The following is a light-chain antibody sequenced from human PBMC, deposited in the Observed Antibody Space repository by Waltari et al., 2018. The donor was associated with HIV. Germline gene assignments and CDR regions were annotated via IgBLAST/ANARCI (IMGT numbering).Light chain of an antibody. CDR2: EVT. CDR3: SSYTATTAIL. Sequence: QSVLTQPASVSGSPGQSITISCTGTNSDVGDDHYVSCYQQHPGKAPKLLIYEVTHRPSGISSRFSGFKSGNTASMTISGLQAEDEADYYCSSYTATTAILFGGGTKVTVL. CDR1: NSDVGDDHY. V-gene: IGLV2-14*01. J-gene: IGLJ3*02.